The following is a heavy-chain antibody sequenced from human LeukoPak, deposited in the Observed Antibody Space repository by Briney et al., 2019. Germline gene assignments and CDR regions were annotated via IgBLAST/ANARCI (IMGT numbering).Heavy chain of an antibody. CDR1: GFTFSSYG. CDR3: AKTHASSVFRFDY. Sequence: GGSLRLSCAASGFTFSSYGMRWVRQAPGKGLEWVSGISGSGDTTYYADSVKGRFTVSRDNSKNTLYLQMNSLRAEDTAVYFYAKTHASSVFRFDYWGQGTLVTVSS. D-gene: IGHD6-6*01. CDR2: ISGSGDTT. V-gene: IGHV3-23*01. J-gene: IGHJ4*02.